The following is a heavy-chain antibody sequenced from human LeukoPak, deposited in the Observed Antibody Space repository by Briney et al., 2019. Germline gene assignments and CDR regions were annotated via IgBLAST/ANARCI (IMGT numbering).Heavy chain of an antibody. Sequence: GGSVRLSCGASGFTFSRYAMHWVRQAPGKGLEWVSYISSSGSTIYYADSVKGRFTISRDNAKNSLYLQMNSLRAEDTAVYYCARINTAMAAFDYWGQGTLVTVSS. CDR2: ISSSGSTI. D-gene: IGHD5-18*01. CDR3: ARINTAMAAFDY. V-gene: IGHV3-48*03. J-gene: IGHJ4*02. CDR1: GFTFSRYA.